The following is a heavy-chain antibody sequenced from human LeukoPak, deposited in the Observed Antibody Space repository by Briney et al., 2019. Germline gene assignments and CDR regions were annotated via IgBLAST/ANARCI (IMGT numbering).Heavy chain of an antibody. CDR1: GFTFSSYN. CDR2: ISSSTSTT. J-gene: IGHJ4*02. CDR3: ARVGLWHYPVDS. Sequence: GGSLRLSCAASGFTFSSYNMNWVRQAPGKGLEWVSYISSSTSTTYYADSVKGRFTVSRDNAKNSLYLQMNSLRAEDTAVYYCARVGLWHYPVDSWGQGTLVTVSS. V-gene: IGHV3-48*01. D-gene: IGHD1-7*01.